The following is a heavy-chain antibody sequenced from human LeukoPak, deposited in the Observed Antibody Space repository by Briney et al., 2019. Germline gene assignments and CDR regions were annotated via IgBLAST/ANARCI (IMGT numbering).Heavy chain of an antibody. J-gene: IGHJ2*01. CDR2: IVVGSGNT. D-gene: IGHD4-17*01. V-gene: IGHV1-58*01. CDR1: GFTFTSSA. Sequence: SVKVSCKASGFTFTSSAVQWVRQARGQRLEWIGWIVVGSGNTNYAQKFQERVTITRDMSTSTAYMELSSLRSEDTAVYYCAAVPIPTDWYLDLWGRGTLVTVSS. CDR3: AAVPIPTDWYLDL.